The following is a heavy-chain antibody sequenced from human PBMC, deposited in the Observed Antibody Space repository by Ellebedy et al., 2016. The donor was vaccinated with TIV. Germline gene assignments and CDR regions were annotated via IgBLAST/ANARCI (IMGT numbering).Heavy chain of an antibody. CDR3: AHRRDGDYVVD. V-gene: IGHV2-26*01. Sequence: SGPTLVKPTETLTLTCTVSGFSLSNARMGVSWIRQPPGKALEWLAHIFSNDEKSYSTSLKSRLTISKDTSKNQVVLTMTNMDPVDTATYYCAHRRDGDYVVDWGQGTLVTVSS. J-gene: IGHJ4*02. CDR1: GFSLSNARMG. D-gene: IGHD4-17*01. CDR2: IFSNDEK.